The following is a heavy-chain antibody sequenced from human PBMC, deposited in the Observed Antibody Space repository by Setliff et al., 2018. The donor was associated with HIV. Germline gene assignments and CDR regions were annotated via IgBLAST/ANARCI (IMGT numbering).Heavy chain of an antibody. D-gene: IGHD6-13*01. V-gene: IGHV4-4*07. CDR3: TRDASGYSSSWYPFYYYYSMDV. J-gene: IGHJ6*03. CDR1: GGSISSYY. CDR2: IYTSGST. Sequence: PSETLSLTCTVSGGSISSYYWSWIRQRAGKVLEWIGRIYTSGSTNYNPSLKSRVTISVATSKNQFSLKLSSVTAADTAVYYCTRDASGYSSSWYPFYYYYSMDVWGKGTTVTVSS.